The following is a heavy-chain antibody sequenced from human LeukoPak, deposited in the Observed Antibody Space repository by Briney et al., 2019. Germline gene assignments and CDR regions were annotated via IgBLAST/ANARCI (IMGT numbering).Heavy chain of an antibody. Sequence: GGSLRLSCAASGFTFSSYAMNWVRQAPGKGLEWVSAISGSGGSTYYADSVKGRFTISRDNSKNTLYLQMNSLRAEDTAVYYCAKRTDGDPYFDYWGQGTLVTVSS. V-gene: IGHV3-23*01. CDR1: GFTFSSYA. D-gene: IGHD4-17*01. J-gene: IGHJ4*02. CDR3: AKRTDGDPYFDY. CDR2: ISGSGGST.